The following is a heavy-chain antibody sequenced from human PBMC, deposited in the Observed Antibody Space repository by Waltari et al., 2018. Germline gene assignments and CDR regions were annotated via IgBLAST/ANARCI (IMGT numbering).Heavy chain of an antibody. J-gene: IGHJ4*02. Sequence: EVQLVESGGGLVQPGGSLRLSCAASGFTFSSYEMNWVRQAPGKGLEWVSYISSSGSTIYYADSVKGRFTISRDNAKNSLYLQMNSLRAEDTAVYYCAREQHWGYDYWGQGTLVTVSS. CDR2: ISSSGSTI. V-gene: IGHV3-48*03. CDR3: AREQHWGYDY. CDR1: GFTFSSYE. D-gene: IGHD7-27*01.